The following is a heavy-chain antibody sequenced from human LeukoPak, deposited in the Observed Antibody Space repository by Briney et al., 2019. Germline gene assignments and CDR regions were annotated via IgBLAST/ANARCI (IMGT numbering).Heavy chain of an antibody. J-gene: IGHJ4*02. Sequence: GASVKVSCKASGGTFTSYAISWVRQAPGQGLEWMGGIIPIFGTANYAQKFQGRVTITADESTSTAYMELSSLRSEDTAVYYCARGGIAAAGTGDYWGQGTLVTVSS. D-gene: IGHD6-13*01. CDR2: IIPIFGTA. V-gene: IGHV1-69*01. CDR1: GGTFTSYA. CDR3: ARGGIAAAGTGDY.